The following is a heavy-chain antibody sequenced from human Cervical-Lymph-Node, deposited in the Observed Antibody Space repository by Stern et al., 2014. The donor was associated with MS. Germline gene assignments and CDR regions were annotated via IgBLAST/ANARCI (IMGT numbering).Heavy chain of an antibody. D-gene: IGHD2-21*02. CDR1: GYTLTEMS. CDR2: YDPHHGET. J-gene: IGHJ6*02. CDR3: ATHRGRVTYYYGLDV. V-gene: IGHV1-24*01. Sequence: QVQLVQSGAEVKKPGASVKVSCKVSGYTLTEMSMHWVRQAPGKGLEWMGGYDPHHGETGYAQQIQGRVTMAEDRSTDTAYMELTSLRSDDTAVYYCATHRGRVTYYYGLDVWGQGTTVTVSS.